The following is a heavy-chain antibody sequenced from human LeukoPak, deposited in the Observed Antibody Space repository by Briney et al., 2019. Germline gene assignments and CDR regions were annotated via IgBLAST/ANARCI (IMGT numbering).Heavy chain of an antibody. CDR2: ISYSGST. J-gene: IGHJ5*02. CDR3: ARSLDSSSWYNWFDP. Sequence: SETLSLTCTVSGGSISTSNYYWIWIRQPPGKGLEWIGSISYSGSTFYNSSLKSRVTISVDTSKNQFSLKLSSVTAADTAVYYCARSLDSSSWYNWFDPWGQGTLVTVSS. D-gene: IGHD6-13*01. V-gene: IGHV4-39*01. CDR1: GGSISTSNYY.